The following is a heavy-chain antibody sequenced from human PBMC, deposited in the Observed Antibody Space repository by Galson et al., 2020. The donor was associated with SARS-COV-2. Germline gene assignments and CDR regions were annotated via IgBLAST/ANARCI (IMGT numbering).Heavy chain of an antibody. V-gene: IGHV4-38-2*01. CDR1: AYSITSGFY. J-gene: IGHJ4*02. Sequence: SETLSLTCAVSAYSITSGFYWGWIRQPPGKGLEWIGNIYHSGSTYYSPSLKSRLTISVDTSNNHFSLRLRSVTAADTAVYYCARVSVGMMAFDYWGQGTLVTVSS. CDR2: IYHSGST. D-gene: IGHD1-26*01. CDR3: ARVSVGMMAFDY.